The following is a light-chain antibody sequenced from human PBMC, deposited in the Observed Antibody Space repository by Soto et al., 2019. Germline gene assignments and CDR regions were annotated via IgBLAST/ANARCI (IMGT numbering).Light chain of an antibody. J-gene: IGLJ3*02. Sequence: QSVLTQPPSASGTPGQRVTISCSGSSSNIGSNTVNWYQQLPGTAPKLLIYSNNQRPSGVPDRFSGSKSGTSASLAISGLQFEDDAEYYCAAWDDSLSGWVFGGGTKLTVL. CDR3: AAWDDSLSGWV. CDR1: SSNIGSNT. CDR2: SNN. V-gene: IGLV1-44*01.